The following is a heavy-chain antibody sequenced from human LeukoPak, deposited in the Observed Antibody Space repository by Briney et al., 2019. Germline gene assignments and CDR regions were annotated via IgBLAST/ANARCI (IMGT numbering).Heavy chain of an antibody. Sequence: SETLSLTCTVSGYSISSGYYWGWIRQPPGKGLEWIGSIYHSGSTYYNPSLKSRVTISVDTSKNQFSLKLSSVTAADTAVYYCARGLLSARSWFDPWGQETLVTVSS. CDR2: IYHSGST. CDR1: GYSISSGYY. V-gene: IGHV4-38-2*02. CDR3: ARGLLSARSWFDP. J-gene: IGHJ5*02.